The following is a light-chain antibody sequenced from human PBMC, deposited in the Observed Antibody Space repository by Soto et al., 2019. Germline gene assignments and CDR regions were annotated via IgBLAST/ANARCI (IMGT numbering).Light chain of an antibody. V-gene: IGKV1-12*01. Sequence: DIQMTQSPSSVSASVGDRVSITCRVRRDLSGYLAWYQQKLGKAHKPLIYAISSLQTGVPSRLSGSGSGTDFTLTITGLQPEDFTTYYCQQVNGFPDIFGQGTSLEI. CDR2: AIS. CDR3: QQVNGFPDI. CDR1: RDLSGY. J-gene: IGKJ2*01.